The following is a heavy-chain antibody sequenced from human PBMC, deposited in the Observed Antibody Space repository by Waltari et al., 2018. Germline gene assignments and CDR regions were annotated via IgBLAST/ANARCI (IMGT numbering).Heavy chain of an antibody. Sequence: VQLQQWGAGLLKPSETLSLTCAVYGGSFSGYYWSWIRQPPGKGLEWIGEINHSGSTNYNPSLKSRVTISVDTSKNQFSLKLSSVTAADTAVYYCARAEEVVLVVYAMGWFDPWGQGTLVTVSS. D-gene: IGHD2-8*02. CDR2: INHSGST. J-gene: IGHJ5*02. V-gene: IGHV4-34*01. CDR1: GGSFSGYY. CDR3: ARAEEVVLVVYAMGWFDP.